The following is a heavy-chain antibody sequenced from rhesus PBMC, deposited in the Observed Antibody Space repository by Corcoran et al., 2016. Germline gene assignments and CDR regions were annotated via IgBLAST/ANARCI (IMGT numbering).Heavy chain of an antibody. Sequence: QLQLPESGPGLVKPSETLSLTCAVSGGSISSNYWSWIRQPPGMGLEWIGRISGNSGSTDYNPALKSRVTISTETSKNQFSYKLSTGTAADTAVYYCARGSPITIFGLVISEYFDYWGQGVLVTVSS. D-gene: IGHD3-3*01. CDR2: ISGNSGST. J-gene: IGHJ4*01. V-gene: IGHV4-173*01. CDR1: GGSISSNY. CDR3: ARGSPITIFGLVISEYFDY.